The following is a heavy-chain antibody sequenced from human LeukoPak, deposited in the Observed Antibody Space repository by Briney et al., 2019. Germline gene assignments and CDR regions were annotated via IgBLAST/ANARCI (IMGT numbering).Heavy chain of an antibody. CDR3: ASHLSIAAAGNN. CDR1: GGTFITYT. V-gene: IGHV1-69*06. Sequence: SVKVSCKASGGTFITYTINWVRQAPGQGLEWMGGIIPIFGTANYAQKFQGRVTITADKSTSTAYMELSSLRSEDTAVYYCASHLSIAAAGNNWGQGTLVTVSS. CDR2: IIPIFGTA. J-gene: IGHJ4*02. D-gene: IGHD6-13*01.